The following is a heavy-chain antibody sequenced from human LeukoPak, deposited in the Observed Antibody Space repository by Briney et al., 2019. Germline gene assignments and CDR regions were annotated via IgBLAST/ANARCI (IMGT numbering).Heavy chain of an antibody. CDR2: IKLDGSEK. V-gene: IGHV3-7*01. D-gene: IGHD3-3*01. Sequence: PGGSLRLSCAASGFIFTNYFMSWVRQAPGKGLEWVASIKLDGSEKYYVDSVRGRFTISRDNTMNSLYLQMSSLRAEDTAVYYCATDRGWRTSGYYLYYFEYWGQGTLVTYSS. CDR1: GFIFTNYF. J-gene: IGHJ4*02. CDR3: ATDRGWRTSGYYLYYFEY.